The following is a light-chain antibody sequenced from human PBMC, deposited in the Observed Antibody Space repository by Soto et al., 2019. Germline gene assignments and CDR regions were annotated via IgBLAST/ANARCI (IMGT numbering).Light chain of an antibody. CDR2: GAS. J-gene: IGKJ2*01. CDR3: PHYGGVPYT. Sequence: IVLTQSPGTLSFCPGQRATLSCRASEIISIDYLAWYQQRLGQAPRLLIYGASSGATGIPDRFSGSGSGTDFTLTISRLEPDDFAIYYCPHYGGVPYTFGQGTKVDIK. CDR1: EIISIDY. V-gene: IGKV3-20*01.